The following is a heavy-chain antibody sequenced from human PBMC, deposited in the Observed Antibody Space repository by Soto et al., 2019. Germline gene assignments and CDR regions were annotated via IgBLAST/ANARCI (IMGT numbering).Heavy chain of an antibody. Sequence: QVQLVESGGGVVQPGRSLRLSCAASGFTFSSYGMHWVRQAPGKGLEWVAVIWYDGSNKYYADSVKGRFTISRDNSKNTLYLQMNSLRAEDTAVYYCASDFPGVGSSGWTRVGATGGDAFDIWGQGTMVTVSS. V-gene: IGHV3-33*01. CDR3: ASDFPGVGSSGWTRVGATGGDAFDI. CDR2: IWYDGSNK. CDR1: GFTFSSYG. J-gene: IGHJ3*02. D-gene: IGHD1-26*01.